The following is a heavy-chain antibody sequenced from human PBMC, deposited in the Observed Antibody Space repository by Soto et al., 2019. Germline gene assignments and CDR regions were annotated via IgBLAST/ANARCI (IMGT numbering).Heavy chain of an antibody. CDR1: GFTFNYYP. Sequence: QMQLVESGGGVVQPGGSLRLSCAASGFTFNYYPMHWVRQAPGKGLEWVAVVSFDGSNKYYADSVKGRCTITKDNSKNTLYLQMNSLRREHTAVYYCARLPGPLVAVLYIYPLDGREAMSDVDVWGQGTTVTVSS. D-gene: IGHD6-19*01. CDR2: VSFDGSNK. J-gene: IGHJ6*02. V-gene: IGHV3-30-3*01. CDR3: ARLPGPLVAVLYIYPLDGREAMSDVDV.